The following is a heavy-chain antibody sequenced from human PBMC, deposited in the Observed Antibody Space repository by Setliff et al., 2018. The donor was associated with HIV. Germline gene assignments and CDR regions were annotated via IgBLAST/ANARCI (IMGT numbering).Heavy chain of an antibody. J-gene: IGHJ4*02. CDR3: ATLPAAIVSSTYYFDY. CDR2: IWYDGNNK. D-gene: IGHD6-13*01. V-gene: IGHV3-33*01. Sequence: PGGSLRLSCAASGFTFSSYGMHWVRQAPGKGLEWVAVIWYDGNNKYYADSVKGRFTISRDNSKNTLYLQMNSRRAEDTAVYYCATLPAAIVSSTYYFDYWGQGTLVTVSS. CDR1: GFTFSSYG.